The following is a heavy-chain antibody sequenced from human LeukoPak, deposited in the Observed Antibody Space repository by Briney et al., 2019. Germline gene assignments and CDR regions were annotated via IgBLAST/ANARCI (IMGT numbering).Heavy chain of an antibody. D-gene: IGHD4-17*01. CDR1: GFTFSTYE. CDR2: IRYAGSNK. CDR3: AKGGYGDHYYYYYYMDV. J-gene: IGHJ6*03. Sequence: GGSLRLSCAASGFTFSTYEMNWVRQAPGKGLEWVAFIRYAGSNKYYADSVEGRFTISRDNSKNTLYLQMSSLRVEDTAVYYCAKGGYGDHYYYYYYMDVWGKGTPVTISS. V-gene: IGHV3-30*02.